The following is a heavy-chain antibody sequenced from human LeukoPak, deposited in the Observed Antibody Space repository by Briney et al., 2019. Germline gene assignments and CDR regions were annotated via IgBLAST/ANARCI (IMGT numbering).Heavy chain of an antibody. J-gene: IGHJ4*02. CDR2: ISVDSGNT. V-gene: IGHV1-18*01. D-gene: IGHD2-2*02. CDR1: GYTFTTYA. Sequence: ASVKVSCKTSGYTFTTYAISWVRQAPGQGLEWMGWISVDSGNTNYAQKLQGRVTMTTDTSTRTAYMELDNLRSDDTAVYYCARGGQLLYDDYWGQGTLVTVSS. CDR3: ARGGQLLYDDY.